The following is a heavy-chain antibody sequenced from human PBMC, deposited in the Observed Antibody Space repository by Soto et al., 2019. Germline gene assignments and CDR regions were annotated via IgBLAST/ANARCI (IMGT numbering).Heavy chain of an antibody. J-gene: IGHJ4*02. Sequence: QITLKESGPPLVKPTQTLTLTCTFSGFSLSSTRMAVGWIRQPPGKALEWLALIYWDDDKRYSPFLKSRLTITKDTSKNHVVLTMSNMDPVDTASYYCAHIVVAGLGYYFDYWGQGTLVTVSS. CDR2: IYWDDDK. V-gene: IGHV2-5*02. CDR3: AHIVVAGLGYYFDY. CDR1: GFSLSSTRMA. D-gene: IGHD6-19*01.